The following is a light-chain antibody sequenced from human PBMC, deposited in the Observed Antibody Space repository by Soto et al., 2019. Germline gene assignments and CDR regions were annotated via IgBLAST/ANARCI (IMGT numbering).Light chain of an antibody. J-gene: IGKJ1*01. Sequence: EVVMTQSPATLSVSPGERATLSCRASQSVTSNYLAWYQQKPGQAPRLLIYGVSSRATGVPDRFSGSGSGTDITLTISRLEPADFAVYYYQQYTDWPLTFSQGTKVEVK. CDR2: GVS. CDR1: QSVTSNY. V-gene: IGKV3-20*01. CDR3: QQYTDWPLT.